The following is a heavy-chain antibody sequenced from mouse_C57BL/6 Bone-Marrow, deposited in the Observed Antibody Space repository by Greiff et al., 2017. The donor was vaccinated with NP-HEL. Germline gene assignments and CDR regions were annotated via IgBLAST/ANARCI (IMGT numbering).Heavy chain of an antibody. CDR1: GFTFSDYY. CDR3: ASGLLRWYFDV. V-gene: IGHV5-12*01. D-gene: IGHD2-3*01. Sequence: EVQRVESGGGLVQPGGSLKLSCAASGFTFSDYYMYWVRQTPEKRLEWVAYISNGGGSTYYPDTVKGRFTISRDNAQNTLYLQMSRLKSEDTAMYYCASGLLRWYFDVWGTGTTVTVSS. CDR2: ISNGGGST. J-gene: IGHJ1*03.